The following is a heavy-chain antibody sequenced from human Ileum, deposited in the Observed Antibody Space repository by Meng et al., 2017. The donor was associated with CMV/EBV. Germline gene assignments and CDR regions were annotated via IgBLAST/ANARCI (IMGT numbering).Heavy chain of an antibody. CDR3: STGPRYCASTSCYASYYYNGVDV. V-gene: IGHV3-15*01. D-gene: IGHD2-2*01. Sequence: GESLKISCAASGFTFTDAWRSWVRPPPGKGMEWVGRIRSKTDGGTPEYAAAVKDRLTISRDDSKNTLYLQMSSLKTEDTAVYYWSTGPRYCASTSCYASYYYNGVDVWGQGTTVTVSS. CDR2: IRSKTDGGTP. J-gene: IGHJ6*02. CDR1: GFTFTDAW.